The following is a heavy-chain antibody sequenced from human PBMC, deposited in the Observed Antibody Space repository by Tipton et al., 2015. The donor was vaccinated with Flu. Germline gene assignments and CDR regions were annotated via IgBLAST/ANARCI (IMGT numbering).Heavy chain of an antibody. CDR2: IYTSGST. CDR3: AKGRGAASSSGVFDS. J-gene: IGHJ4*02. CDR1: GDSISSFY. V-gene: IGHV4-4*07. D-gene: IGHD6-6*01. Sequence: TLSLTCSVSGDSISSFYWSWIRQPPGKGLEWIGRIYTSGSTGYNPSLKGRATISVDASKNQFSLSLTSVTAADSAVYFCAKGRGAASSSGVFDSWGQGTLVTVSS.